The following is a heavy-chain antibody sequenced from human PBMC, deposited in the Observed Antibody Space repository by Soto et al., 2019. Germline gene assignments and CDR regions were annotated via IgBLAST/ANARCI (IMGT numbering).Heavy chain of an antibody. Sequence: GGSLRLSCAASGFTFSNFAMHWVRQAPGKGLEWVALISYDGTTKNYADSVRGRFTISRDNSKNTVYLQMTSLRAEDTAVFYCARRSAYDSSPFDYWGQGTLVTVSS. V-gene: IGHV3-30-3*01. D-gene: IGHD3-22*01. CDR2: ISYDGTTK. CDR3: ARRSAYDSSPFDY. J-gene: IGHJ4*02. CDR1: GFTFSNFA.